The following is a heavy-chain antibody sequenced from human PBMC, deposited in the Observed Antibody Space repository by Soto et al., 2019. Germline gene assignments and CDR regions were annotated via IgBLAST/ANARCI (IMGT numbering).Heavy chain of an antibody. V-gene: IGHV3-48*04. J-gene: IGHJ4*02. CDR3: ARDRAQQQLSRPIDY. D-gene: IGHD6-13*01. CDR2: ISSNSSNT. CDR1: GFTFISYW. Sequence: GGSLRLSCASSGFTFISYWMHWVRQAPGKGLEWVSYISSNSSNTSYADSVKGRFTISRDNAKNSLYLQMNSLRAEDTAVYYCARDRAQQQLSRPIDYWGQGTLVTVSS.